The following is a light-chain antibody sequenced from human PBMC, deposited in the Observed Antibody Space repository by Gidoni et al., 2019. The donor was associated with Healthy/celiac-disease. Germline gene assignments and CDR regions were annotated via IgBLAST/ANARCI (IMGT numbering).Light chain of an antibody. CDR1: SSDVGGYNY. J-gene: IGLJ2*01. CDR3: SSYTSSSTS. CDR2: DVS. V-gene: IGLV2-14*01. Sequence: QSALTQPASVSGSPGQSITISCTGTSSDVGGYNYVSWYQQHPGQAPKLMIYDVSNRPSGVSNRFSGSTSGNTASLTISGLQAEDEADYYCSSYTSSSTSFGGGTKLTVL.